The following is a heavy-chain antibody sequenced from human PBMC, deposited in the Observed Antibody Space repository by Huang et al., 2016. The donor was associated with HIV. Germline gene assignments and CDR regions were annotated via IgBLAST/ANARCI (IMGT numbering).Heavy chain of an antibody. Sequence: QLQLQESGPGLVKPSETLSLTCTVSGGSIRSDNYYWGWIRQPPGKGLVWIGSIYYSGSTYYNPSLKRRVTITVDTSKNHFSLRMRSVTAADTAVYYCARLPGSITMIRGVITDPYWGQGTLVTVSS. V-gene: IGHV4-39*02. CDR1: GGSIRSDNYY. J-gene: IGHJ4*02. CDR2: IYYSGST. CDR3: ARLPGSITMIRGVITDPY. D-gene: IGHD3-10*01.